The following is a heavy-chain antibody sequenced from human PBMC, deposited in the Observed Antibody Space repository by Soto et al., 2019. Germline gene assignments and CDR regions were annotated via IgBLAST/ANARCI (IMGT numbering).Heavy chain of an antibody. CDR2: ISGSGGST. CDR3: AKDDYGDYSFGY. V-gene: IGHV3-23*01. D-gene: IGHD4-17*01. Sequence: EVQLLESGGGLVQPGGSLRLSCAASGFTFSSYAMSWVRQAPGKGLEWVSAISGSGGSTYYADSVKGRFTISRDNPKNTLYLQMNSLRAEDTAVYYCAKDDYGDYSFGYWGQGTLVTVSS. CDR1: GFTFSSYA. J-gene: IGHJ4*02.